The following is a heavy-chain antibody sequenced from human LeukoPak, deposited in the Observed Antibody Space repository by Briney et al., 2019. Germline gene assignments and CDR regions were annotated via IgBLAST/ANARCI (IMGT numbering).Heavy chain of an antibody. D-gene: IGHD2-2*01. CDR3: TRPGYCSSTSCWGDY. J-gene: IGHJ4*02. CDR2: IRSKANSYAT. Sequence: GGSLRLSCAASGFTFSGSAMHWVRQASGKGLEWVGRIRSKANSYATAYAASVKGRFTISRDDSKNTAYLQMNSLKTEDTAVYYCTRPGYCSSTSCWGDYWGQGTLVTVSS. CDR1: GFTFSGSA. V-gene: IGHV3-73*01.